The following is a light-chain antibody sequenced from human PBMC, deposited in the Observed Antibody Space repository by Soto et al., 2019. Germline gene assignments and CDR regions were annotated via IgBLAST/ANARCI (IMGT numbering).Light chain of an antibody. CDR2: EAS. CDR1: QTIRRY. V-gene: IGKV1-39*01. Sequence: DIPMTQSPSSLSASVGDRVTITCRASQTIRRYLNWYQQKPGKPPKFLIYEASSLQSGVPSRFSGGGSGTDFTLTISSLQPEDFATYYCQQSYSTPPTFGGGTKVEIK. CDR3: QQSYSTPPT. J-gene: IGKJ4*01.